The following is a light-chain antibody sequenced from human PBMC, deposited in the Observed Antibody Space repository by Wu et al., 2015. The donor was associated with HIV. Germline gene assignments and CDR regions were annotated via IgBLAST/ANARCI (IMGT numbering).Light chain of an antibody. CDR2: DAS. J-gene: IGKJ1*01. V-gene: IGKV3-11*01. CDR1: QSISRY. Sequence: EIVLTQSPATLSLSPGERATLSCRASQSISRYLAWYQQKPGQAPRLLIYDASNRATGIPARFSGSGSGTDFTPTISSLEPEDFAVYYCQQRFNWPRTFGQGTKVEIK. CDR3: QQRFNWPRT.